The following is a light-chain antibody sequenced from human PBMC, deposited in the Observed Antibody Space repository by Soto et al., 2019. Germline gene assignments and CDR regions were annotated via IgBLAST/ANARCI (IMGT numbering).Light chain of an antibody. CDR2: ATT. V-gene: IGLV2-23*01. CDR3: CSHVNDFTHWI. Sequence: QSALTQPASGSGSPGQSITISCTGGSGDIGSHNLVSWYQQYLGKAPKVIIYATTKRPSGVSDRFSGSKSGSVASLSISGLQADDDANYYCCSHVNDFTHWIFGGGTKLTVL. J-gene: IGLJ3*02. CDR1: SGDIGSHNL.